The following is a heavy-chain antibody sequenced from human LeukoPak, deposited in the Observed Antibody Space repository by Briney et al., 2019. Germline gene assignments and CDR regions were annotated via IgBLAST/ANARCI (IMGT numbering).Heavy chain of an antibody. J-gene: IGHJ4*02. Sequence: SETLSLTCTVSGDSISSYYWSWIRQPPGKGREWIGYIYYSGSSNYNPSLKSRVTISVDTSKNQVSLKLSSVTAADTAVYYCARAKKAVAGFFDYWGQGPLVTVSS. D-gene: IGHD6-19*01. V-gene: IGHV4-59*01. CDR2: IYYSGSS. CDR3: ARAKKAVAGFFDY. CDR1: GDSISSYY.